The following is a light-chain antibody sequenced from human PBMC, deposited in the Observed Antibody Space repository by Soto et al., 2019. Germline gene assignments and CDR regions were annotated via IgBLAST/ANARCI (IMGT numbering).Light chain of an antibody. J-gene: IGLJ3*02. CDR1: SSDVGNYDY. Sequence: QSVLTQPRSVSGSPGQSVTISCTGTSSDVGNYDYVSWYQQHPGKAPKLMIYDVSKRPSGVPDRFSGSKSGNTASLTISGLQAADEADYYCCSYAGSSTWVFGGGTKLTVL. CDR2: DVS. V-gene: IGLV2-11*01. CDR3: CSYAGSSTWV.